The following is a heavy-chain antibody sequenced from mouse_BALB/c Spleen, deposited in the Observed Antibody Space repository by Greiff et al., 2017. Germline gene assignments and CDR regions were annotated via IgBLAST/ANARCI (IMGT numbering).Heavy chain of an antibody. V-gene: IGHV14-3*02. CDR3: ARDGTHYYYAMDY. CDR2: IDPANGNT. Sequence: EVKLQQSGAELVKPGASVKLSCTASGFNIKDTYMHWVKQRPEQGLEWIGRIDPANGNTKYDPKFQGKATITADTSSNTAYLQLSSLTSEDTAVYYCARDGTHYYYAMDYWGQGTSVTVSS. D-gene: IGHD2-1*01. CDR1: GFNIKDTY. J-gene: IGHJ4*01.